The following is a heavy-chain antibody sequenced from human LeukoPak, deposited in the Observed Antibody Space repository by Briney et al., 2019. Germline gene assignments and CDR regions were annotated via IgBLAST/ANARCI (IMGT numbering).Heavy chain of an antibody. CDR3: ATETNGRHYDY. D-gene: IGHD1-14*01. Sequence: GGSLRLSCTASGLTFSTSGFNWVRQAPRKGREWVASIGPTGSDRYHADSIKGRFTISRDNANNFLYLQMNSLRAEDTAVYYCATETNGRHYDYWGQGTLLTVSS. J-gene: IGHJ4*02. V-gene: IGHV3-21*06. CDR2: IGPTGSDR. CDR1: GLTFSTSG.